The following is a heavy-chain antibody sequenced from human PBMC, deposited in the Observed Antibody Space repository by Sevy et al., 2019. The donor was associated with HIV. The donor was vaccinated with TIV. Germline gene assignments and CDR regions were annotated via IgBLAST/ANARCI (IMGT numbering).Heavy chain of an antibody. J-gene: IGHJ4*02. CDR2: SNPNSGGT. D-gene: IGHD4-17*01. CDR3: ARERATTVTNIYYFDY. CDR1: GYTFTGYY. V-gene: IGHV1-2*06. Sequence: ASVKVSCKASGYTFTGYYMHWVRQAPGQGLEWMGRSNPNSGGTNYAQKFQGRVTMTRDTSISTAYMELSRLRSDDTAVYYCARERATTVTNIYYFDYWGQRTLVTVSS.